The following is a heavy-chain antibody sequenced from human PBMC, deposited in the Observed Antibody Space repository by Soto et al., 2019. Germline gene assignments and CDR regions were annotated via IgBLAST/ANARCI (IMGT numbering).Heavy chain of an antibody. CDR1: GDSVSSNSAA. Sequence: SQTLSLTCAISGDSVSSNSAAWNWIRQSPSRGLEWLGRTYYRSKWYNDYAVSVKSRIPINPDTSKNQFSLQLNSVTPEDTAVYYCARDWGNRCSSPSCYLRYYYYGMDAWGQGTTVTVSS. V-gene: IGHV6-1*01. CDR2: TYYRSKWYN. CDR3: ARDWGNRCSSPSCYLRYYYYGMDA. D-gene: IGHD2-2*01. J-gene: IGHJ6*02.